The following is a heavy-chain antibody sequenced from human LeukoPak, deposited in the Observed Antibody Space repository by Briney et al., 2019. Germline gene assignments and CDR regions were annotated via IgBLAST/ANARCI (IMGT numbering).Heavy chain of an antibody. Sequence: ASVKVSCKASGYTFTGYYMHWVRQAPGQGLEWMGWINPNSGGTNYAQKFQGRVTMTRDTSISTAYMELSRLRSDDTAVYYCARGQPGIAVAGTVNYYYYGMGVWGQGTTVTVSS. V-gene: IGHV1-2*02. CDR1: GYTFTGYY. CDR2: INPNSGGT. D-gene: IGHD6-19*01. CDR3: ARGQPGIAVAGTVNYYYYGMGV. J-gene: IGHJ6*02.